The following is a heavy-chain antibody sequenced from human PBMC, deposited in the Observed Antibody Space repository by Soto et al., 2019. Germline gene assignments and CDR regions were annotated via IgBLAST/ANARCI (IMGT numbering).Heavy chain of an antibody. D-gene: IGHD3-3*01. J-gene: IGHJ5*02. V-gene: IGHV4-34*01. CDR2: INHSGST. CDR1: GGSFSGYY. CDR3: ARVLRYDFWSGYYFSRGGNWFDP. Sequence: SETLSLTCAVYGGSFSGYYWSWIRQPPGKGLEWIGEINHSGSTNYNPSPKSRVTISVDTSKNQFSLKLSSVTAADTAVYYCARVLRYDFWSGYYFSRGGNWFDPWGQGTLVTVSS.